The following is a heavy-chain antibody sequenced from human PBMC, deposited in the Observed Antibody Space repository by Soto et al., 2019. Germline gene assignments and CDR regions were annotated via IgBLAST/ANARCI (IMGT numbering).Heavy chain of an antibody. CDR1: GYTFSSYY. CDR2: INPSGGST. Sequence: ASVKVSCKASGYTFSSYYMHWVRQAPGQGLEWMGVINPSGGSTNYAQKLQGRVTMTRDTSTTTVYMELSSLTSEDTAVYYCARASVSGGRYYYWGRGTLVIGSS. CDR3: ARASVSGGRYYY. D-gene: IGHD6-19*01. V-gene: IGHV1-46*03. J-gene: IGHJ4*02.